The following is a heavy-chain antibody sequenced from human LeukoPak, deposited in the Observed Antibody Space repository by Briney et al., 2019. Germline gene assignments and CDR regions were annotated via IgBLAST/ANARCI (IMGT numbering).Heavy chain of an antibody. D-gene: IGHD2-15*01. CDR2: ISSSGSTI. J-gene: IGHJ6*02. CDR3: ARDMAYCSGGSCYSYYYYGMDV. V-gene: IGHV3-11*01. CDR1: GFTFSDYY. Sequence: GGSLRLSCAASGFTFSDYYMSWIRQAPGKGLEWVSYISSSGSTIYYADSVKGRFTISRDNAKNSLYLQMNSLRAEDTAVYYCARDMAYCSGGSCYSYYYYGMDVWGQGTTVTVSS.